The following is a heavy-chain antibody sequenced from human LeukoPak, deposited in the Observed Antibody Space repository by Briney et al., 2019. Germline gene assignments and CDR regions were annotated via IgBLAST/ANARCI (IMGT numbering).Heavy chain of an antibody. D-gene: IGHD3-16*02. CDR2: MNPNSGKT. CDR1: GYTFTSFD. J-gene: IGHJ4*02. V-gene: IGHV1-8*01. CDR3: ARGRAADIVFDS. Sequence: ASVKVSCKASGYTFTSFDVNWVRQAAGQGLEWMGWMNPNSGKTGYAQKFQGRVTMTRNTFMSTAHLELSGLRSEDTAVYYCARGRAADIVFDSWGQGTLVTVSS.